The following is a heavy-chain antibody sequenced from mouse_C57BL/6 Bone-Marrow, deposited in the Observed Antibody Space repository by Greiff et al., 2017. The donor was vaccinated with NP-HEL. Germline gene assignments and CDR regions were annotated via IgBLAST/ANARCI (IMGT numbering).Heavy chain of an antibody. CDR2: IFPGSGST. D-gene: IGHD1-1*01. V-gene: IGHV1-75*01. J-gene: IGHJ4*01. Sequence: VQLQESGPELVKPGASVKISCKASGYTFTDYYINWVKQRPGQGLEWIGWIFPGSGSTYYNEKFKGKATLTVDKSSSTAYMLLSSLTSEDSAVYFCARDYYGSSYDYAMDYWGQGTSVTVSS. CDR3: ARDYYGSSYDYAMDY. CDR1: GYTFTDYY.